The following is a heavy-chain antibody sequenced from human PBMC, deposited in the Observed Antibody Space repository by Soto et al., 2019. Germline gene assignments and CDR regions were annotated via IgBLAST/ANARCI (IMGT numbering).Heavy chain of an antibody. Sequence: GGSLRLSCAASGFTFSNAWMNWVRQAPGKGLEWVGRIKSKTGGGTTDYAAPVKGRFTISRDDSKNTLYLQMNSLKTEDTAVYYCTTGPPRYYDSSGYLDAFDIWGQGTMVTVSS. D-gene: IGHD3-22*01. J-gene: IGHJ3*02. CDR2: IKSKTGGGTT. V-gene: IGHV3-15*07. CDR3: TTGPPRYYDSSGYLDAFDI. CDR1: GFTFSNAW.